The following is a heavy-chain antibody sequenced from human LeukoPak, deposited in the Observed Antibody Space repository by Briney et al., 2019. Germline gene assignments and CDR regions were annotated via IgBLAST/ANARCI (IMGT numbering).Heavy chain of an antibody. CDR2: IYPSDSDT. CDR1: GYSFTSYW. J-gene: IGHJ5*02. CDR3: ARQAVPGIAAVGDWFDP. V-gene: IGHV5-51*01. Sequence: GESLKISCKGSGYSFTSYWIGWVRQMPGKGLEWMGIIYPSDSDTRYSPSFQGQVTISADKSISTAYLQWSSLKASDTAMYYCARQAVPGIAAVGDWFDPWGQGTLVTVSS. D-gene: IGHD6-13*01.